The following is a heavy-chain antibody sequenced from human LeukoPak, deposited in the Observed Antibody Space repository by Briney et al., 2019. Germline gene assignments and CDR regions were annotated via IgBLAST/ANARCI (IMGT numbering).Heavy chain of an antibody. CDR1: GGTFSSYA. D-gene: IGHD4-11*01. V-gene: IGHV1-69*13. Sequence: GASVKVSCKASGGTFSSYAISWVRQAPGQGLEWMGGIIPIFGTANYAQKFQGRVTITADESTSTAYMELSSLRSEDTAVYYCARTVDSNYVGNNWFDPWGQGTLVTVSS. CDR3: ARTVDSNYVGNNWFDP. J-gene: IGHJ5*02. CDR2: IIPIFGTA.